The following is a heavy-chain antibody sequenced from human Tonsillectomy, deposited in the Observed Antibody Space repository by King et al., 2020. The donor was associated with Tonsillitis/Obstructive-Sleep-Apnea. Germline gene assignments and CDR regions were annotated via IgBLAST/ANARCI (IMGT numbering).Heavy chain of an antibody. D-gene: IGHD6-13*01. CDR3: ARSDLGIAAAGTVDV. CDR1: GFTFSNYA. J-gene: IGHJ6*04. Sequence: VQLVESGGGVVQPGRSLRLSCAASGFTFSNYAIHWVRQAPGKGLEWVAVISYDGTNKYYADSVEGRFTISRDNSKNTLYLQMNSLRVEDTAVYYCARSDLGIAAAGTVDVWGKGTTVTVSS. V-gene: IGHV3-30*04. CDR2: ISYDGTNK.